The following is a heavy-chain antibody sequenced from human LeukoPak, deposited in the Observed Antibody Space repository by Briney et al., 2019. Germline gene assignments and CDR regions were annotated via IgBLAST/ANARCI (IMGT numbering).Heavy chain of an antibody. D-gene: IGHD5-18*01. CDR2: INGDGSAT. J-gene: IGHJ4*02. Sequence: GGSLRLSCAASRFTFSSYWMHWVRQAPGKGLVWVSHINGDGSATIYADSVKGRFTISRDNAKNTLYLQMNSLRAEDTAVYYCARGSGYSYGSFDYWGQGTLVTVSS. V-gene: IGHV3-74*01. CDR1: RFTFSSYW. CDR3: ARGSGYSYGSFDY.